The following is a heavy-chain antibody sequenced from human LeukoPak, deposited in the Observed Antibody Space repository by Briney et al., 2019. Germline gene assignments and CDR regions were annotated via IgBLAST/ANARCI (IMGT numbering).Heavy chain of an antibody. CDR1: GFNVSSNY. J-gene: IGHJ4*02. V-gene: IGHV3-53*04. CDR3: ASSGYYDSSIFDY. Sequence: GGSLRLSCGASGFNVSSNYMSWVCQAPGKGLEWVSVIYSGGSTYYADSVKGRFTISRHNSKNTLYLQMNSLRPEDTAVYYCASSGYYDSSIFDYWGQGTLVTVSS. D-gene: IGHD3-22*01. CDR2: IYSGGST.